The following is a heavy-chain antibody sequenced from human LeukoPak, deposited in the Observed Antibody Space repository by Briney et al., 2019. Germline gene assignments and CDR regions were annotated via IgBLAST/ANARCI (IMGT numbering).Heavy chain of an antibody. CDR2: IYYSGST. Sequence: SETLSLTCTVSGGSISSSSYYWGWIRQPPGKGLEWIGSIYYSGSTYYNPSLKSRVTISVDTSKNQFSLKLSSVTAADTAVYYCARVLSGYSGYDPYYGMDVWGQGTTVTVSS. J-gene: IGHJ6*02. D-gene: IGHD5-12*01. CDR3: ARVLSGYSGYDPYYGMDV. V-gene: IGHV4-39*01. CDR1: GGSISSSSYY.